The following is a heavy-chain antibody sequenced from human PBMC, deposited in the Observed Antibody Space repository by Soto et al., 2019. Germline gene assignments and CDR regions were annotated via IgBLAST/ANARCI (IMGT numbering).Heavy chain of an antibody. CDR2: ISGYNGNT. V-gene: IGHV1-18*04. CDR1: GYTFTSYA. Sequence: QVQLVQSGAEVKKPGAAVKVSCKTSGYTFTSYAITWVRQAPGQGLEWMGKISGYNGNTDYSEKFHGRVTMTTDTSTSTAYMELRSLRSDDTAVYFCAREPLFGYLENWGQGTLVTVSS. J-gene: IGHJ4*02. D-gene: IGHD3-3*02. CDR3: AREPLFGYLEN.